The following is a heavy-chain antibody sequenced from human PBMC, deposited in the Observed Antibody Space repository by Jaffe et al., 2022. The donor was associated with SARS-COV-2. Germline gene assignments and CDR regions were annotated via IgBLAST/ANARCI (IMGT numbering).Heavy chain of an antibody. CDR1: GFTFSSYS. CDR2: IGPGGAPQ. CDR3: AREPARLFLWFFDL. V-gene: IGHV3-30*04. D-gene: IGHD3-16*01. J-gene: IGHJ4*02. Sequence: QMQLVESGGGVVQPGTSLSLSCAGSGFTFSSYSIHWVRQAPGKGLEWVAVIGPGGAPQYYAGSVKGRFTVSRDNSQNTVYLHINSLGTEDTALYYCAREPARLFLWFFDLWGQGTLVTVSS.